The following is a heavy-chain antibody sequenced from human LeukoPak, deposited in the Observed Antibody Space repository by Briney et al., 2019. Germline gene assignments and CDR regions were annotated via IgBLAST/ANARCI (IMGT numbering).Heavy chain of an antibody. V-gene: IGHV1-46*01. CDR2: INPSGGST. D-gene: IGHD2-8*01. CDR1: GYTFTGYY. J-gene: IGHJ4*02. CDR3: AGSLGYCTSNVCYLKY. Sequence: AASVKVSCKASGYTFTGYYMHWVRQAPGQGLEWMGIINPSGGSTSYAQKFQGRVTMTRDMSTSTAYMELSSLRSDDTAVYYCAGSLGYCTSNVCYLKYWGQGTLVTVSS.